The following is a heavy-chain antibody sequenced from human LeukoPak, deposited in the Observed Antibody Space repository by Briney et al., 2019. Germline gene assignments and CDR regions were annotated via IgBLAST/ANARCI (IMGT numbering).Heavy chain of an antibody. D-gene: IGHD3-10*01. CDR1: GFTFSSYE. Sequence: GGSLRLSCAASGFTFSSYEMNWVRQAPGKGLEWVSYISSSGSTIYYADSVKGRFTISRDNAKNSLYMQMNSLRAEDTAVYYCARDFRGVIMRYFDYWGQGTLVTVSS. V-gene: IGHV3-48*03. CDR2: ISSSGSTI. CDR3: ARDFRGVIMRYFDY. J-gene: IGHJ4*02.